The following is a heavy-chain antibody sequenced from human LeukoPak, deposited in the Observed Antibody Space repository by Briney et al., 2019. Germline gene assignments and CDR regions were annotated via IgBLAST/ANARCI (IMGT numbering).Heavy chain of an antibody. V-gene: IGHV3-7*01. J-gene: IGHJ6*03. Sequence: PGGSLRLSCAASGFTFSSYWMSWVRQAPGKGLEWVANIKQDGSEKYYVDSVKGRFTISRDNAKNSLYLQMNSLRAEDTAVYYCARDGRGYSGYETYYYYMDVWGKGTTVTVSS. CDR3: ARDGRGYSGYETYYYYMDV. CDR2: IKQDGSEK. CDR1: GFTFSSYW. D-gene: IGHD5-12*01.